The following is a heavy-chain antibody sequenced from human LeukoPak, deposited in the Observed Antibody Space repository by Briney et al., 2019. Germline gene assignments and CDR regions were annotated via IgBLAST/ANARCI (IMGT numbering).Heavy chain of an antibody. CDR2: IVPVFGTV. J-gene: IGHJ4*02. D-gene: IGHD2-2*02. V-gene: IGHV1-69*01. Sequence: GSSVKVSCKAPGGTFSNYGFSWVRQAPEKGVEWMGGIVPVFGTVSYAQKFQDRVTITADDFTTTAYMELSSLRSEDTAVYYCARWAGTCTIASCYTPLDYWGQGTLVTVST. CDR3: ARWAGTCTIASCYTPLDY. CDR1: GGTFSNYG.